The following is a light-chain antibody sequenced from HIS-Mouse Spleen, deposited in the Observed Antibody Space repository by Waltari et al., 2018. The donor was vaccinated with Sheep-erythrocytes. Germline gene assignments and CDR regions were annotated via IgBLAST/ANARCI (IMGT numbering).Light chain of an antibody. CDR2: AAS. CDR1: QGISSW. CDR3: QQANSFAIT. V-gene: IGKV1-12*01. J-gene: IGKJ5*01. Sequence: DIQMTQSPSSVSAYVGDRVTITCRVRQGISSWLAWYQQKPGNAPKLLIYAASSLQSGLPSRFSGSGTATDFTLTISSLQPEDFATYYCQQANSFAITFGQGTRLEIK.